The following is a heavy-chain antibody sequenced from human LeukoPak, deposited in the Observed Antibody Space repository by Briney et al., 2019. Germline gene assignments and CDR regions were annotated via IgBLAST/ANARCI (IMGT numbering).Heavy chain of an antibody. CDR2: ISGSGGST. Sequence: PGGSLRLSCAASGFTFSSYAMSWVRQAPGKGLEWVSAISGSGGSTYYADSVKGRFTISRDNSKNTLYLQMNSLRAEDTAVYYCARAGLPAARCRWFDPWGQGTLVTVSS. CDR1: GFTFSSYA. CDR3: ARAGLPAARCRWFDP. J-gene: IGHJ5*02. D-gene: IGHD2-2*01. V-gene: IGHV3-23*01.